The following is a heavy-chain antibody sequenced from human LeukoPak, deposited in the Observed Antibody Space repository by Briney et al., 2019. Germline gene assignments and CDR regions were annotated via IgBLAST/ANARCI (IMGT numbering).Heavy chain of an antibody. CDR1: GFTFTTYV. J-gene: IGHJ4*02. Sequence: PGGSLRLSCAASGFTFTTYVMHWVRQAPGKGLEWVSSISSSSDYIYYADSVKGRFTISRDNAKNSLYLQMNSLRAEDTAVYYCARDQGWLQFRHYFDYWGQGTLVTVSS. D-gene: IGHD5-24*01. CDR3: ARDQGWLQFRHYFDY. V-gene: IGHV3-21*04. CDR2: ISSSSDYI.